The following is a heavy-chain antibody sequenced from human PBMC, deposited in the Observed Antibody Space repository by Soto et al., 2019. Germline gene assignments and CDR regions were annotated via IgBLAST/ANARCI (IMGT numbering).Heavy chain of an antibody. CDR3: ARGRASGSYYLLDY. D-gene: IGHD3-10*01. V-gene: IGHV1-8*01. CDR1: GNTFTSYD. J-gene: IGHJ4*02. CDR2: INPNSGNI. Sequence: ASVKVSCKASGNTFTSYDINWVRQATGHGLEWMGWINPNSGNIGYAQKFQGRVTMTRDTAIRTAYMEVSRLRSNDTAVYYCARGRASGSYYLLDYWGQGTLVTVSS.